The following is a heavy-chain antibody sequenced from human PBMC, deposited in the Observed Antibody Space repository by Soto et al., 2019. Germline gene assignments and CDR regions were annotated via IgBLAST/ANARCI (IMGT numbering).Heavy chain of an antibody. Sequence: SGPTLVIPTQTLTLTCTFSGFSLSTSGVAVGWLRQPPGKALEWLALIYGNDDKRYRPSLNNRLTITKDTSKNQVVLTMTNMDPVDTATYYCAHGQQWTFDYWGQGTLVTVS. CDR1: GFSLSTSGVA. D-gene: IGHD6-19*01. CDR3: AHGQQWTFDY. V-gene: IGHV2-5*01. J-gene: IGHJ4*02. CDR2: IYGNDDK.